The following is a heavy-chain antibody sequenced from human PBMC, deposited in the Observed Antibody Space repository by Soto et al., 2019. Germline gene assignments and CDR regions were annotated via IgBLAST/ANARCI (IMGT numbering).Heavy chain of an antibody. V-gene: IGHV4-31*03. J-gene: IGHJ4*02. CDR3: ARGISTSWFAERGGFDD. D-gene: IGHD6-13*01. CDR1: GGSISSDGYY. Sequence: QVQLQESGPGLVKPSQTLSLTCTVSGGSISSDGYYWNWIRQHPGKGLEWIGYIYHTGSTYYNPSLTSRATMSVDTSRSQFSLKMSSVTAADTAVYYGARGISTSWFAERGGFDDWGQGTLVTVSS. CDR2: IYHTGST.